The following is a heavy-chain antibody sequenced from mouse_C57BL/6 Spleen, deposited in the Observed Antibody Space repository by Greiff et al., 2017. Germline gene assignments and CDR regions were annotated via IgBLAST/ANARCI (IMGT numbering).Heavy chain of an antibody. Sequence: QVQLQQPGAELVMPGASVKLSCKASGYTFTSSWMHWVKQRPGQGLEWIGEIDPSDSYTNYNQKFKGKSTLTVDKSSSTAYMQLSSLTSEDSAVYYCAILYGSSDGYGGQGTTLTVSS. J-gene: IGHJ2*01. D-gene: IGHD1-1*01. CDR3: AILYGSSDGY. V-gene: IGHV1-69*01. CDR1: GYTFTSSW. CDR2: IDPSDSYT.